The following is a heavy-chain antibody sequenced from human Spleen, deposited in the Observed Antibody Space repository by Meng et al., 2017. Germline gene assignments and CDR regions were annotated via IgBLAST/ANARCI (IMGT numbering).Heavy chain of an antibody. CDR2: INAVFGTT. V-gene: IGHV1-69*05. CDR3: ARDRATGDNDS. CDR1: GGIFSNYV. D-gene: IGHD1-1*01. Sequence: SVKVSCKAPGGIFSNYVIGWVRQAPGQGLEWMGGINAVFGTTNYAQKFQGRVTMTRDTSISTAYMELSSLRSDDTAVYYCARDRATGDNDSWGQGTLVTVSS. J-gene: IGHJ4*02.